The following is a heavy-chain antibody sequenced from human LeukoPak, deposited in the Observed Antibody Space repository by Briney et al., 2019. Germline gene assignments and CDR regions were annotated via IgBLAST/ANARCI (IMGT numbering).Heavy chain of an antibody. CDR1: GFTFSSYA. Sequence: GGSLRLSCAASGFTFSSYAMHWVRQAPGKGLEYVSAISSDGGSTYYASSVKGRFTISRDNSKNTLYLQMGSLRAEDMAVYYCARDGLGFDYWGQGTLVTVSS. CDR2: ISSDGGST. CDR3: ARDGLGFDY. V-gene: IGHV3-64*01. J-gene: IGHJ4*02.